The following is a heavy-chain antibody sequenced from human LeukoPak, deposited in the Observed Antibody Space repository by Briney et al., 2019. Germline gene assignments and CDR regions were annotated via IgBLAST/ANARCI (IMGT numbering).Heavy chain of an antibody. V-gene: IGHV4-61*02. CDR2: ISSSGST. CDR3: AHLLYGDAFDI. D-gene: IGHD2-2*02. CDR1: GDSISSGAYY. Sequence: SETLSLTCTVSGDSISSGAYYWSWIRQPAGKGLEWIGRISSSGSTNYNPSLKSRVTISVDTSKNQFSLKVSSMTAADTAVYYCAHLLYGDAFDIWGQGTMVTVSS. J-gene: IGHJ3*02.